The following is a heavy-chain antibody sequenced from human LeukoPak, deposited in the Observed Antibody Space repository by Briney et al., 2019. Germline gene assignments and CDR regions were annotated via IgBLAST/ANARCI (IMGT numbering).Heavy chain of an antibody. D-gene: IGHD3-3*01. Sequence: ASVKVSCKASGGTFSSYAISWVRQAPGQGLEWMGRIISIFGTANYAQKFQGRVTITADKSTSTAYMELSSLRSEDTAVYYCASGVTTGFDPWGQGTLVTVSS. J-gene: IGHJ5*02. CDR2: IISIFGTA. V-gene: IGHV1-69*06. CDR3: ASGVTTGFDP. CDR1: GGTFSSYA.